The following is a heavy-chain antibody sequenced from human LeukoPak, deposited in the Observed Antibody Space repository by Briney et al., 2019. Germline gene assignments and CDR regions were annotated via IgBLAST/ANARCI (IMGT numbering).Heavy chain of an antibody. CDR3: ARIPPRDY. CDR2: INHSGST. V-gene: IGHV4-34*01. J-gene: IGHJ4*02. Sequence: SETLSLTCAVYGGSFSGYCWSWIRQPPGKGLEWIGEINHSGSTNYNPSLKSRVTISVDTSKNQFSLKLSSVTAADTAVYYCARIPPRDYWGQGTLVTVSS. CDR1: GGSFSGYC.